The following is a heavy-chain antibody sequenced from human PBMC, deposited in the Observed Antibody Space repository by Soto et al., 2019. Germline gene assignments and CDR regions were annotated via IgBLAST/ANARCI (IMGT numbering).Heavy chain of an antibody. CDR2: LYSGYDT. J-gene: IGHJ4*02. Sequence: EVQLVESGGGLVHPGGSLRLSCAASGFTVSNNYMTWVRQAPGEGLEWVSVLYSGYDTYYADSVKGRFAISRDNSKNTVYLQMNSLRVEDTAVYYCSRFWAVTGRDFDSWGQGTLVIVSS. CDR1: GFTVSNNY. V-gene: IGHV3-66*01. CDR3: SRFWAVTGRDFDS. D-gene: IGHD2-21*02.